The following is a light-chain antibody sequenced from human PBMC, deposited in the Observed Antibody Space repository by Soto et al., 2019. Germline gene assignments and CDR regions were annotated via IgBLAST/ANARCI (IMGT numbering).Light chain of an antibody. J-gene: IGKJ1*01. CDR2: GVS. CDR3: ADYCFSSKE. CDR1: QTVTSGY. Sequence: EIVLTQSPDTLSLSPGERATLSCRASQTVTSGYLAWYQQKPGQAPRLLMYGVSTGATGIPDRFSGSGSGTSFSLTSTSLEPGDFSVYYCADYCFSSKEFGQGARVEFK. V-gene: IGKV3-20*01.